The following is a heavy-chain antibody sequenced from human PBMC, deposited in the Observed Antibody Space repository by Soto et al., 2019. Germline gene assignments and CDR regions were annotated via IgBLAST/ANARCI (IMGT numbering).Heavy chain of an antibody. V-gene: IGHV3-23*01. CDR3: TTGGSGWFY. CDR2: IIGSGTST. D-gene: IGHD6-19*01. Sequence: GGSLRLSCAASGFTFSSYTVTWVRQAPGKGLEWISVIIGSGTSTYYADSVKGRFTISRDNSKNTLYLQMIGLRAEDTAVYYCTTGGSGWFYWGQGTLVTAPQ. CDR1: GFTFSSYT. J-gene: IGHJ4*02.